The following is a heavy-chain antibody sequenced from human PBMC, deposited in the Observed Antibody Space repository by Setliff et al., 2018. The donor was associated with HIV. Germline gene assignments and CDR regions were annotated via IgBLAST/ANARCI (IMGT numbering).Heavy chain of an antibody. CDR2: INPNSGGT. D-gene: IGHD6-19*01. CDR3: ARFHSSGWYDGMDV. V-gene: IGHV1-2*04. J-gene: IGHJ6*02. Sequence: ASVKVSCKASGYTFTGYYMHWVRQAPGQGLEWMGWINPNSGGTNYAQKFQGWVTMTRDTSISTAYMELSRLRSDDTAVYYCARFHSSGWYDGMDVWGQGTTVTVSS. CDR1: GYTFTGYY.